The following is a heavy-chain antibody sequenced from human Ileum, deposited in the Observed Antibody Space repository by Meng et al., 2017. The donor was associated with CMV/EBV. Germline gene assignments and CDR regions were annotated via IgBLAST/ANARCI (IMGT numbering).Heavy chain of an antibody. Sequence: GESLKISCVASGLTFNSYSMGWVRQAPGKGLEWVAAISGSGANSYYAESVKGRATISRDNSKNTLLLELNGLRAEDTAVYYCAKDGFYYDSSGYYFVDYGMDFWGQGTTVTVSS. D-gene: IGHD3-22*01. CDR2: ISGSGANS. CDR3: AKDGFYYDSSGYYFVDYGMDF. J-gene: IGHJ6*02. CDR1: GLTFNSYS. V-gene: IGHV3-23*01.